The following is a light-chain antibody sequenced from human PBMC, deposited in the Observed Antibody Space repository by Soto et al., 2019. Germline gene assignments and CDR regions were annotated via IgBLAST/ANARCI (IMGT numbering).Light chain of an antibody. CDR2: DAS. V-gene: IGKV3-11*01. Sequence: EIVLTQSPDTLSLSPGDRATLSCRASQSISSYLAWYQQKPDQSPRLLIYDASNRATGIPARFSGSGSGTDFTLTISSLEPEDFAVYYCQQRHMWPITFGQGTRLEIK. CDR1: QSISSY. CDR3: QQRHMWPIT. J-gene: IGKJ5*01.